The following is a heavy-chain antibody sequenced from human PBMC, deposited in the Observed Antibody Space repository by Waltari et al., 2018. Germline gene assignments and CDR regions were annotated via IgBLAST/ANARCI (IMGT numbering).Heavy chain of an antibody. Sequence: QLQLQESGPGLVKPSETLSLTCTVSGGSISSSSYYWGWIRQPPGKGLEWIGSIYYSGSTSYNPSLKSRVTISVDTSKNQFSLKLSSVTAADTAVYYCARVDYGDYIDYWGQGTLVTVSS. CDR3: ARVDYGDYIDY. CDR1: GGSISSSSYY. CDR2: IYYSGST. D-gene: IGHD4-17*01. V-gene: IGHV4-39*07. J-gene: IGHJ4*02.